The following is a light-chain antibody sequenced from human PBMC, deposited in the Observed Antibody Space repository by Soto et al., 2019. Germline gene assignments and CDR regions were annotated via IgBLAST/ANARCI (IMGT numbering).Light chain of an antibody. CDR1: SSNTGNNY. Sequence: QSVLTQPPSVSAAPGQKVTISCSGSSSNTGNNYVSWYQQLPGTAPKLLIYDNNKRPSGIPDRFSGSKSGTSATLGITGLQTGDEADYYCGTWDSSLNAWVFGGGTQLTVL. CDR3: GTWDSSLNAWV. CDR2: DNN. V-gene: IGLV1-51*01. J-gene: IGLJ3*02.